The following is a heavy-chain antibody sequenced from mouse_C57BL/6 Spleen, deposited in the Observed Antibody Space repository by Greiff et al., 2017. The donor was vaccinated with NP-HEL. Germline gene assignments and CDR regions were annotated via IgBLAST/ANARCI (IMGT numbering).Heavy chain of an antibody. D-gene: IGHD1-1*01. CDR3: ATTIATVCAYYLDY. J-gene: IGHJ2*01. V-gene: IGHV1-50*01. CDR1: GYTFTSYW. Sequence: VQLQQPGAELVKPGASVKLSCMASGYTFTSYWMQWVKQRPGQGLEWIGEIDPSDSYTNYNQKFTGKATFTVDTSSSTAYMQRSSLTSEDSAVYYCATTIATVCAYYLDYWGQGTTLTVSS. CDR2: IDPSDSYT.